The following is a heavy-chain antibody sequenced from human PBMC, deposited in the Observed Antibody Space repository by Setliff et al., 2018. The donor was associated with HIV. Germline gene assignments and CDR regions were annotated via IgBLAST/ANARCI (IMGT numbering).Heavy chain of an antibody. CDR2: ITGSGGNT. CDR1: GFTFGGFA. J-gene: IGHJ5*02. CDR3: ARDSYDSTVRVDWFDP. D-gene: IGHD3-16*01. Sequence: PGGSLRLSCVPSGFTFGGFAMSWVRQAPGRGLEWVSAITGSGGNTYYADSVKGRFTISRDNSENTLYLQMNSLRADDTAMYYCARDSYDSTVRVDWFDPWGQGTLVTVSS. V-gene: IGHV3-23*01.